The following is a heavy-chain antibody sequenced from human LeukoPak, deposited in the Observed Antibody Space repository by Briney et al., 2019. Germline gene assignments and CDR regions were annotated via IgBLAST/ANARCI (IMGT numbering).Heavy chain of an antibody. V-gene: IGHV3-30*02. CDR2: IRYDGSNK. CDR1: GFTFSSYG. Sequence: GGSLRLSCAASGFTFSSYGMHWVRQAPGKGLEWVAFIRYDGSNKYYADSVKGRFTISRDNSKNTLYLQMNSLRAEDTAVYYCAKDMYYDFWSGYPDYWGQGTLVTVS. J-gene: IGHJ4*02. CDR3: AKDMYYDFWSGYPDY. D-gene: IGHD3-3*01.